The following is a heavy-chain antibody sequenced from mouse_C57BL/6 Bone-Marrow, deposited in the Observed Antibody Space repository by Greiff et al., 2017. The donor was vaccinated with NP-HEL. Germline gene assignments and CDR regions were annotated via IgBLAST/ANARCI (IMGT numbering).Heavy chain of an antibody. CDR1: GYTFTGYW. CDR2: ILPGSGSS. CDR3: ARSPGKGYYAMAY. V-gene: IGHV1-9*01. D-gene: IGHD2-1*01. Sequence: VQLQQSGAELMKPGASVKLSCKATGYTFTGYWIEWVKQRPGHGLEWIGEILPGSGSSNYYEKVKGKATFTRDTSSSTAYMQISSLTTEDTAIYYCARSPGKGYYAMAYWGQGTSVTVSS. J-gene: IGHJ4*01.